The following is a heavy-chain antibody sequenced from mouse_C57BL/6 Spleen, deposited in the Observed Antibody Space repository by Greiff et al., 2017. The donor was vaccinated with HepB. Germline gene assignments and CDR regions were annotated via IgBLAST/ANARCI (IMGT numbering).Heavy chain of an antibody. Sequence: QVQLQQSGAELVRPGSSVKLSCKASGYTFTSYWMHWVKQRPIQGLEWIGNIDPSDSETHYNQKFKDKATLTVDKSSSTAYMQLSSLTSEDSAVYYCAFYYDYDNYAMDYWGQGTSVTVSS. CDR3: AFYYDYDNYAMDY. CDR2: IDPSDSET. J-gene: IGHJ4*01. D-gene: IGHD2-4*01. CDR1: GYTFTSYW. V-gene: IGHV1-52*01.